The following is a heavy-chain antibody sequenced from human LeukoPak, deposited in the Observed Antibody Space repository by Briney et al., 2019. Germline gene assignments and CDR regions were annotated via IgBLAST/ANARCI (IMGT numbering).Heavy chain of an antibody. V-gene: IGHV3-33*01. J-gene: IGHJ4*02. Sequence: GGSLRLSCAASGFTFSSYGMQWVRQAPGKGLERVAVLWYDGNNKYYADSVKDRFTISRNNSKNTLYLQMSSLRADDTAVYYCAADSTAATGTWSYFDFWGQGTLVTVSS. CDR2: LWYDGNNK. D-gene: IGHD6-13*01. CDR1: GFTFSSYG. CDR3: AADSTAATGTWSYFDF.